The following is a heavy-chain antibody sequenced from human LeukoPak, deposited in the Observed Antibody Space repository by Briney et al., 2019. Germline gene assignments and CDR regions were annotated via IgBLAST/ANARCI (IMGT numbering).Heavy chain of an antibody. CDR1: GLTFSSYW. CDR3: ARDLAGPPQEAFDI. V-gene: IGHV3-7*01. J-gene: IGHJ3*02. CDR2: IKQDGSEK. Sequence: PGGSLRLSCAASGLTFSSYWMSWVRQAPGKGLEWVANIKQDGSEKHYVDSVTGRFTISRDNTKNSLYLQMNSLRADDTAVYYCARDLAGPPQEAFDIWGQGTTVTVSS.